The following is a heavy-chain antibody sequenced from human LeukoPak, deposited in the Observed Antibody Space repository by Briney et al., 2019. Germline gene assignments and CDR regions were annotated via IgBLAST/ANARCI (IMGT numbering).Heavy chain of an antibody. D-gene: IGHD2-15*01. V-gene: IGHV1-2*02. CDR3: AREESGIRLDS. Sequence: ASVKVSCKASGYTFTGYYIHWVRQAPGQGLEWMGWMNAKSGGTNYAQKYQGRVTMTRATSISTAYMEVSRLRSDDTAVYYCAREESGIRLDSWGQGTLVTVSS. CDR1: GYTFTGYY. J-gene: IGHJ5*01. CDR2: MNAKSGGT.